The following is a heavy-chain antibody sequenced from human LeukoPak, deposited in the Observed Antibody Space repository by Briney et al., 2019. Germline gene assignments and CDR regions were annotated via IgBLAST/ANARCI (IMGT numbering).Heavy chain of an antibody. D-gene: IGHD1-26*01. V-gene: IGHV1-69*01. CDR1: GGTFSSYA. J-gene: IGHJ3*02. CDR2: IIPIFGTA. Sequence: VASVKVSCKASGGTFSSYAISWVRRAPGQGLEWMGGIIPIFGTANYTQKFQGRVTITADESTSTAYMELSSLRSEDTAVYYCARRSGSYLRPGHDAFDIWGQGTMVTVSS. CDR3: ARRSGSYLRPGHDAFDI.